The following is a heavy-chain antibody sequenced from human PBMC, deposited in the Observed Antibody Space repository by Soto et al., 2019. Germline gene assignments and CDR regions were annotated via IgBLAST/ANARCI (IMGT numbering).Heavy chain of an antibody. CDR2: IWYDGSNK. J-gene: IGHJ6*02. Sequence: GGSLRLSCAASGFTFSSYGMHWVRQAPGKGLEWVAVIWYDGSNKYYADSVKGRFTISRDNSKNTLYLQMNSLRAEDTAVYYCAGNWNYFEDYGMDFWGQGTTVTVSS. V-gene: IGHV3-33*01. D-gene: IGHD1-7*01. CDR3: AGNWNYFEDYGMDF. CDR1: GFTFSSYG.